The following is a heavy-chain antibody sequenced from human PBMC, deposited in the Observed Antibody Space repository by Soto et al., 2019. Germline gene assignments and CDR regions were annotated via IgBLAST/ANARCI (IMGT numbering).Heavy chain of an antibody. V-gene: IGHV3-9*01. CDR2: ISWDSYSI. Sequence: EVQLVESGGGLVQPGRSLRLSCVGSGFTFDDYGMHWVRQAPGKGLEWVSGISWDSYSIGYADSVKGRFTISRDNAKNSLYLQMNSLKSDDTALYYCAKARGGIDYWGQGTLVTVSS. J-gene: IGHJ4*02. D-gene: IGHD3-16*01. CDR1: GFTFDDYG. CDR3: AKARGGIDY.